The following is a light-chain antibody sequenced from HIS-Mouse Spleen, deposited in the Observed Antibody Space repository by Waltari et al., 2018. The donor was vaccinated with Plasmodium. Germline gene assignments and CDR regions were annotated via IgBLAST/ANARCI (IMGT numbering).Light chain of an antibody. J-gene: IGKJ5*01. CDR3: QQYGSSPIT. V-gene: IGKV3-20*01. Sequence: EIVMTHSQSSQSLCRGERTTISCRASQSVSSSDLAWYHTKPGQAPRLLILGASSRATGIPDRFSGSGSGTDFTLTISRLEPEDFAVYYCQQYGSSPITFGQGTRLEIK. CDR1: QSVSSSD. CDR2: GAS.